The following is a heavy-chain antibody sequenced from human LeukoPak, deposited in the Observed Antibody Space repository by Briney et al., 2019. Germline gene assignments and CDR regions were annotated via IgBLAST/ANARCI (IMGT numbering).Heavy chain of an antibody. J-gene: IGHJ4*02. Sequence: ASVKVSCKASGGTFRSFAISWVRQAPGQGLDGMGGIIPIFRTANYAQKFQGRVTITADESTSTAYMELSSLRSEDTAVYYCARALRYYSDSSGYAFDYWGQGTLVTVSS. CDR1: GGTFRSFA. CDR2: IIPIFRTA. D-gene: IGHD3-22*01. V-gene: IGHV1-69*13. CDR3: ARALRYYSDSSGYAFDY.